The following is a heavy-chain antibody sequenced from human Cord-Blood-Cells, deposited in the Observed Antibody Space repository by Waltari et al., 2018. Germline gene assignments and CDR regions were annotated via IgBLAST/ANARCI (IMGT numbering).Heavy chain of an antibody. CDR2: IYYSGST. Sequence: QVQLQESGPGLVKPSETLSLTCTVSGGSVSSGSYYWSWIRQPPGKGLEWIGYIYYSGSTNYNPSLKSRVTISVDTSKNQFSLKLSSVTAADTAVYYCARSGSGWYSDYWGQGTLVTVSS. D-gene: IGHD6-19*01. CDR1: GGSVSSGSYY. CDR3: ARSGSGWYSDY. J-gene: IGHJ4*02. V-gene: IGHV4-61*01.